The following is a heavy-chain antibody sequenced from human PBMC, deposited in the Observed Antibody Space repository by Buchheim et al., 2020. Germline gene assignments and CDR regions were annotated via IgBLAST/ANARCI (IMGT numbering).Heavy chain of an antibody. Sequence: EVQLVESGGGLVQPGGSLRLSCAASGFTFSSYEMNWVRQAPGKGLEWVSYISSSGSTIYYADSVKGRFTISSDNAKNSLYLQMNSLRAEDTAVYYCAPGGNYGDYANWFDPWGQGTL. CDR2: ISSSGSTI. V-gene: IGHV3-48*03. J-gene: IGHJ5*02. CDR1: GFTFSSYE. CDR3: APGGNYGDYANWFDP. D-gene: IGHD4-17*01.